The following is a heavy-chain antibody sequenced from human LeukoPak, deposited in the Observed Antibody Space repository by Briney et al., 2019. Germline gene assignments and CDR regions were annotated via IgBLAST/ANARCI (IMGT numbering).Heavy chain of an antibody. V-gene: IGHV3-23*01. D-gene: IGHD2-8*02. Sequence: QSGGSLRLSCVASGFTFSSRDWMTWVRQAPGKGLEWVSSISGSGGSTYNADSVKGRFTISRDNFKNTLYLQMNSLRVEDTAIYYCAKATGGTHYYYYMDVWGKGTTVTVSS. CDR3: AKATGGTHYYYYMDV. CDR1: GFTFSSRDW. CDR2: ISGSGGST. J-gene: IGHJ6*03.